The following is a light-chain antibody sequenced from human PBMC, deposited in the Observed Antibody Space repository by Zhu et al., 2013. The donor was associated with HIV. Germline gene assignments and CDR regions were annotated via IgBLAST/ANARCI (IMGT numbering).Light chain of an antibody. CDR3: QQYGSSPLT. J-gene: IGKJ4*01. Sequence: EIVLTQSPATLSLSPGERATLSCRASQSVRSNYLAWFQQKPGQAPRLLIYGASSRASDIPDRFSGSGSGTDFTLTISRLEPEDFALYYCQQYGSSPLTFGGGTKVEIK. CDR1: QSVRSNY. V-gene: IGKV3-20*01. CDR2: GAS.